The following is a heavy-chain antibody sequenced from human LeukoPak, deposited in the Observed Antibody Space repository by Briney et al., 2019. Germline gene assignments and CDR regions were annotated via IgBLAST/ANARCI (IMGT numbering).Heavy chain of an antibody. D-gene: IGHD3-10*01. CDR3: AKDGVTYGSGSSLHDYYFMDV. CDR1: GFTFSSYG. CDR2: ISNDGTNK. Sequence: GSLRLSCAASGFTFSSYGMHWVRQAPGKGLDWVAVISNDGTNKYYADTVKGRFTLSRDNSKNMLYLQMNSLRAEDSAVYYCAKDGVTYGSGSSLHDYYFMDVWGKGTTVTVSS. J-gene: IGHJ6*03. V-gene: IGHV3-30*18.